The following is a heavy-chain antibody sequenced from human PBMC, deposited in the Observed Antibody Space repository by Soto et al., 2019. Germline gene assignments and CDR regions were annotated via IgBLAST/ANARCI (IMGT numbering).Heavy chain of an antibody. D-gene: IGHD6-13*01. Sequence: SETRSLTCTVSGGSISSSSYYWGLIRQPPGKGLEWIGSIYYSGSTYYNPSLKSRVTISVDTSKNQFSLKLSSVTAADTAVYYCARYSSSWYGGAANYYYGMDVRGQGTTVT. J-gene: IGHJ6*02. CDR3: ARYSSSWYGGAANYYYGMDV. CDR1: GGSISSSSYY. CDR2: IYYSGST. V-gene: IGHV4-39*01.